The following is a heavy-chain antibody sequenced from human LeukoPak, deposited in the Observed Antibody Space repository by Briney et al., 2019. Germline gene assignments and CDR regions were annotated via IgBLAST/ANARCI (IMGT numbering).Heavy chain of an antibody. CDR2: VDHTGST. J-gene: IGHJ4*02. V-gene: IGHV4-59*01. D-gene: IGHD3-10*01. CDR1: DDSITMYY. CDR3: ARSWLGPYYFDY. Sequence: KSSETLSLTCTVSDDSITMYYWTWIRQPPGKGLEWIGYVDHTGSTKFNPSLNGRVSISRDTSNNFFSLRLRSVTAADTAVYYCARSWLGPYYFDYWGQGTLVTVSS.